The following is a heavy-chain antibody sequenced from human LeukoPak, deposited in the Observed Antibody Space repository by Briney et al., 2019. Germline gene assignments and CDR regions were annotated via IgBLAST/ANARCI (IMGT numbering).Heavy chain of an antibody. V-gene: IGHV3-21*01. CDR3: ARGPYSSATFDY. CDR2: ISSSSSYI. J-gene: IGHJ4*02. Sequence: GGSLRLSCTASGFTFSSYAMSWVRQAPGKGLEWVSSISSSSSYIYYADSVKGRFTISRDNAKNSLYLQMNSLRAEDTAVYYCARGPYSSATFDYWGQGTLVTVSS. CDR1: GFTFSSYA. D-gene: IGHD6-25*01.